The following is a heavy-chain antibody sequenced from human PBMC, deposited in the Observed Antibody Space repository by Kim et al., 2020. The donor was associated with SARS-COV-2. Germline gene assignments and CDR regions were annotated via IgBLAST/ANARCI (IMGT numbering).Heavy chain of an antibody. J-gene: IGHJ2*01. CDR3: AKRTDGDSSYWYFDL. CDR1: GFTFSTYA. Sequence: GGSLRLSCAASGFTFSTYAMSWVRQAPGKGLEWVSAIRVSGESTYYTDSVKGRFTISRDNSKNTLYLQMSSLRAEDTAVYYCAKRTDGDSSYWYFDLWGRGTLVTVSS. CDR2: IRVSGEST. D-gene: IGHD7-27*01. V-gene: IGHV3-23*01.